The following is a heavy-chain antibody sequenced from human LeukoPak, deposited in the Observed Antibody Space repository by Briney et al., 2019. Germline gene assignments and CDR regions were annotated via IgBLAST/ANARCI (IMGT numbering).Heavy chain of an antibody. Sequence: SETLSLTCTVSGGSISSSSYCWGWIRQPPGKGLEWIGSIYYSGSTYYNPSLKSRVTISVDTSKNQFSLKLSSVTAADTAVYYCARQYYDILTGYSRGAFDIWGQGTMVTVSS. CDR1: GGSISSSSYC. V-gene: IGHV4-39*01. CDR2: IYYSGST. CDR3: ARQYYDILTGYSRGAFDI. J-gene: IGHJ3*02. D-gene: IGHD3-9*01.